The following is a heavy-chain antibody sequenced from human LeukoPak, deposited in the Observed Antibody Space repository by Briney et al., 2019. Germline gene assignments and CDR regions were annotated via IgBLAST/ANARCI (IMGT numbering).Heavy chain of an antibody. CDR1: GFTFSSYW. V-gene: IGHV3-74*01. CDR2: IESDGSST. Sequence: GGSLRPSCVASGFTFSSYWMHWVRQAPGKGLVWVSRIESDGSSTSYADSVKGRFTISRDNAKNTLYLQMNSLRAEDTAVYYCTRGFGSGSSLPFDYWGQGTLVTVSS. D-gene: IGHD3-10*01. J-gene: IGHJ4*02. CDR3: TRGFGSGSSLPFDY.